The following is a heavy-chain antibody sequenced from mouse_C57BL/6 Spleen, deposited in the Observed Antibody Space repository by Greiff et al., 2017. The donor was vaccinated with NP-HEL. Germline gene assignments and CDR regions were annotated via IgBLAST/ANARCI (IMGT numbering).Heavy chain of an antibody. J-gene: IGHJ1*03. CDR2: ISSGGDYI. CDR1: GFTFSSYA. Sequence: EVKLVESGEGLVKPGGSLKLSCAASGFTFSSYAMSWVRQTPEKRLEWVAYISSGGDYIYYADTVKGRFTISRDNARNTLYLQMSSLKSEDTAMYYCTRETYYDGSSHWYFDVWGTGTTVTVSA. V-gene: IGHV5-9-1*02. D-gene: IGHD1-1*01. CDR3: TRETYYDGSSHWYFDV.